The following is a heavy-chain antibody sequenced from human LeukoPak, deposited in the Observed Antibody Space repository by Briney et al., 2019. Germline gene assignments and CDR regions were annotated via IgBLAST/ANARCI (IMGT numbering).Heavy chain of an antibody. CDR2: ISGSAGST. Sequence: GGSLRLSCAASGFIFSNYGMSWVRQAPGKGLEWVSAISGSAGSTHYADSVKGRLTISRDNSKNTLYLQMNSLRAEDTAVYYCAKDRALYGDYGYYFDFWGQGALVTDSS. V-gene: IGHV3-23*01. CDR1: GFIFSNYG. D-gene: IGHD4-17*01. CDR3: AKDRALYGDYGYYFDF. J-gene: IGHJ4*02.